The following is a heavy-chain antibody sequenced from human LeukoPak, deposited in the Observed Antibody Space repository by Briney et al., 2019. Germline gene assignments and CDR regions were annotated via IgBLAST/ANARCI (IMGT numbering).Heavy chain of an antibody. Sequence: QPGGSLRLSCAASGVTFSSYGMQWVRQAPGKGLEWVALISHDGRKEYYADSVKGRFTISRDNSKNTLYLQMNSLTTEDTAVYFCAKDYYSDCYSYFDFRGQGTLVTVSS. J-gene: IGHJ4*02. D-gene: IGHD2-21*02. CDR1: GVTFSSYG. CDR2: ISHDGRKE. V-gene: IGHV3-30*18. CDR3: AKDYYSDCYSYFDF.